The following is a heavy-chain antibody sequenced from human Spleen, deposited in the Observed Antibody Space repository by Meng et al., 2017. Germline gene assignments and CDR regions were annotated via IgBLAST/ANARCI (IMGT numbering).Heavy chain of an antibody. CDR3: TRDHYDFWSGPMKTFDY. D-gene: IGHD3-3*01. CDR1: GFTFGDYA. Sequence: GGSLRLSCTASGFTFGDYAMSWVRQAPGKGLEWVGFIRSKAYGGTTEYAASVKGRFTISRDDSKSIAYLQMNSLKTEDTAVYYCTRDHYDFWSGPMKTFDYWGQGTLVTVSS. CDR2: IRSKAYGGTT. J-gene: IGHJ4*02. V-gene: IGHV3-49*04.